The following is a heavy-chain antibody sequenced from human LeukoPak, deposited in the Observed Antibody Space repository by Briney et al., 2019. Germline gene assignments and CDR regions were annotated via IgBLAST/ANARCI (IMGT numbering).Heavy chain of an antibody. V-gene: IGHV4-38-2*02. CDR3: ARGKQWPDY. CDR2: IYHSGST. CDR1: GYSISSGYY. D-gene: IGHD6-19*01. Sequence: SETLSLTCTVSGYSISSGYYWGWIRQPPGKGLEWIGSIYHSGSTYYNPSLKSRVTISVDTSKNQFSLKLSSVTAADTAVYYCARGKQWPDYWGQGTLVTVSS. J-gene: IGHJ4*02.